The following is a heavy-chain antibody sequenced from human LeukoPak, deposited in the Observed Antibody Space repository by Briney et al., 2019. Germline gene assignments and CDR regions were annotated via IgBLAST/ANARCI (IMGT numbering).Heavy chain of an antibody. V-gene: IGHV3-30*02. J-gene: IGHJ4*02. CDR1: GFAFSFYG. CDR3: AKTSDQLLYSKFDF. D-gene: IGHD2-2*02. Sequence: GESLRRSCATSGFAFSFYGMHWVRQAPGKGLEWVAFIQYDGSYKFYADSVQGRFSISRDNSKNTLFLQMNSLRAEDTAVYYCAKTSDQLLYSKFDFWGQGTLVTVSS. CDR2: IQYDGSYK.